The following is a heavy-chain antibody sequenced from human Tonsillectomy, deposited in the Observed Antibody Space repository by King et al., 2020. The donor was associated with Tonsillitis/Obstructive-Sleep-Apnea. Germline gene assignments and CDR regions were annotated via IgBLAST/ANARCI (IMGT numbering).Heavy chain of an antibody. CDR2: INHSGST. D-gene: IGHD2-15*01. V-gene: IGHV4-34*01. CDR3: ARKPSQGYCSGGSCWGRFDY. J-gene: IGHJ4*02. Sequence: VQLHQWGAGLLKPSETLSLTCAVYGGSFTGYYWSWIRQPPGKGLEWIGEINHSGSTNYNPSLKSRVTISVDTSKNQFSLKLSSVTAAGTAVYYCARKPSQGYCSGGSCWGRFDYWGQGTLVTVSS. CDR1: GGSFTGYY.